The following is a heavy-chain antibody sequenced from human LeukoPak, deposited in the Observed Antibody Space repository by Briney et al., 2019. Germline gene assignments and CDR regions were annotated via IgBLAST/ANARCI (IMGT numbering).Heavy chain of an antibody. CDR3: ATGGAPGGRFEN. V-gene: IGHV3-7*01. J-gene: IGHJ4*02. Sequence: GGSLRLSCVVSGFTFSWSTMTWVRQAPGKGPEWVAKMKEDGTEIHYVDSVKGRFTISRDNAKNSLYLQTNSLRVEDTAVYYCATGGAPGGRFENWGQGMLVTVSS. CDR1: GFTFSWST. CDR2: MKEDGTEI. D-gene: IGHD1-26*01.